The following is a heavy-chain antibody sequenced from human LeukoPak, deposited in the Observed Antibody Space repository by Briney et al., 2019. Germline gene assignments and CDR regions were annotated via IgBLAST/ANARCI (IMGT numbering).Heavy chain of an antibody. V-gene: IGHV1-2*02. CDR3: ARGIAAAGTILNWFDP. D-gene: IGHD6-13*01. CDR1: GYTFTSYG. J-gene: IGHJ5*02. Sequence: ASVKVSCKASGYTFTSYGISWVRQAPGQGLEWMGWINPNSGGTNYAQKFQGRVTMTRDTSISTAYMELSRLRSDDTAVYYCARGIAAAGTILNWFDPWGQGTLVTVSS. CDR2: INPNSGGT.